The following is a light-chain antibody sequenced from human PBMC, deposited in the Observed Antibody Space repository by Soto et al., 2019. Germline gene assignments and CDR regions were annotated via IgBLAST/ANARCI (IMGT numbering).Light chain of an antibody. J-gene: IGLJ3*02. CDR1: TGAVTSAYY. CDR2: STT. Sequence: QAVVTQEPSLTVSPGGTVTLTCASSTGAVTSAYYPNWFQQKPGQAPRALIYSTTLKHSWTPARFSASLLGGKAALTLSGVQPEDEADYYCLLYYGGAVVFGGGTQLTVL. CDR3: LLYYGGAVV. V-gene: IGLV7-43*01.